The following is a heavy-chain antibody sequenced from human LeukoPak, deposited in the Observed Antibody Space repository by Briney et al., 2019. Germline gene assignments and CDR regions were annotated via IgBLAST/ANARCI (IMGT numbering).Heavy chain of an antibody. CDR3: ARVPRIVRAFDI. D-gene: IGHD2/OR15-2a*01. V-gene: IGHV4-30-2*01. Sequence: PSQTLSLTCTVSGGSISSGGYYWSWIRQPPGKGLEWIGYIYHSGSTYYNPSLKSRVTISVDRSKNQFSLKLSSVTAADTAVYYCARVPRIVRAFDIWGQGTMVTVSS. CDR1: GGSISSGGYY. CDR2: IYHSGST. J-gene: IGHJ3*02.